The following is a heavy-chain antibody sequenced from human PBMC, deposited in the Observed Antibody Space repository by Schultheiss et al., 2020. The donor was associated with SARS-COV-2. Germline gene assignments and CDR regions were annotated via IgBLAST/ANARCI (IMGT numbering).Heavy chain of an antibody. CDR2: IYYSGST. CDR1: GGSFSGYY. CDR3: ARPYCSSTSCYDAFDI. J-gene: IGHJ3*02. Sequence: SETLSLTCAVYGGSFSGYYWSWIRQPPGKGLEWIGYIYYSGSTNYNPSLKSRVTISVDTSKNQFSLKLSSVTAADTAVYYCARPYCSSTSCYDAFDIWGQGTMVTISS. V-gene: IGHV4-59*01. D-gene: IGHD2-2*01.